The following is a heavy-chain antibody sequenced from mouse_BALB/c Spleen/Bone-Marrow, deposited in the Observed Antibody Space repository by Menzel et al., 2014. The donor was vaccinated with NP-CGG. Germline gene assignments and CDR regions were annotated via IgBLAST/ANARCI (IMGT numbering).Heavy chain of an antibody. CDR2: IYPGSGST. CDR1: GYTFTSYW. D-gene: IGHD1-1*01. J-gene: IGHJ4*01. CDR3: RSYDYAMDY. V-gene: IGHV1S22*01. Sequence: LQQSGPELVRPGASVKLSCKASGYTFTSYWMHWVRQRPGQGLEWIGNIYPGSGSTNYDEKFKNKATLTVDTSSSTAYMQLSSLTSEDSAVYYCRSYDYAMDYWGQGTSVTVSS.